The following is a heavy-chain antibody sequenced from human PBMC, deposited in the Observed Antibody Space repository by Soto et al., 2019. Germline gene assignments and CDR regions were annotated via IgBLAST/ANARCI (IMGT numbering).Heavy chain of an antibody. CDR3: AKATRGQCIGAHWDAFDF. V-gene: IGHV3-23*01. J-gene: IGHJ4*02. Sequence: EVQLLESGGGLVQPGGSLRLSCAASGFTFTNYAMNWVRHSPGKGLEWVASVIGTGIDTYHAASVKGRFTISRDNSRNTMYLEMNRLRAEDTAMYHCAKATRGQCIGAHWDAFDFWGQGILVTVS. CDR1: GFTFTNYA. CDR2: VIGTGIDT. D-gene: IGHD2-15*01.